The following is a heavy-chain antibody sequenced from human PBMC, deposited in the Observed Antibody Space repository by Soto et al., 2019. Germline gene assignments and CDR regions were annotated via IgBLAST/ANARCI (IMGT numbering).Heavy chain of an antibody. D-gene: IGHD1-26*01. J-gene: IGHJ4*02. CDR3: ARDQKWELLPYFDY. CDR1: GGSISSSNW. CDR2: IYHSGST. V-gene: IGHV4-4*02. Sequence: SETLSLTCAVSGGSISSSNWWSWVRQPPGKGLEWIGEIYHSGSTNYNPSLKSRVTISVDKSKNQFSLKLSSVTAADTAVYYCARDQKWELLPYFDYWGQRTLVTVSS.